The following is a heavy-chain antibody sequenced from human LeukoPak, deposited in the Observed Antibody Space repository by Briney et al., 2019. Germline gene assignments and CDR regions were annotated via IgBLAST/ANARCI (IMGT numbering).Heavy chain of an antibody. CDR1: GFTFSSYW. V-gene: IGHV3-7*01. D-gene: IGHD2-2*01. CDR3: ARVPRVVPAAMGDY. J-gene: IGHJ4*02. CDR2: IKQDGSEK. Sequence: GSLRLSCAASGFTFSSYWMSWVRQAPGKGLEWVANIKQDGSEKYYVDSVKGRFTISRDNAKNSLYLQMNSLRAEDTAVYYCARVPRVVPAAMGDYWGQGTLVTVSS.